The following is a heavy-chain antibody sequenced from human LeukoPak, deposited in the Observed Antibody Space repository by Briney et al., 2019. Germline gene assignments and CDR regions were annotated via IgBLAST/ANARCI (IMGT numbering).Heavy chain of an antibody. V-gene: IGHV3-48*01. CDR1: GFTFSSYS. J-gene: IGHJ4*02. Sequence: GGSLRLSCAASGFTFSSYSMNWVRQAPGKGLEWVSYISSSSSTIYYADSVKGRFTIPRDNAKNSLYLQMNSLRVGDTAVYYCARGWERGFDCWGQGTLVTVSS. CDR3: ARGWERGFDC. CDR2: ISSSSSTI. D-gene: IGHD1-26*01.